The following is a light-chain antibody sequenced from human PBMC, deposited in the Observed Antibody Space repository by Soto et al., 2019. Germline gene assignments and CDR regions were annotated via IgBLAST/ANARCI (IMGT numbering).Light chain of an antibody. V-gene: IGKV1-27*01. CDR2: AAS. J-gene: IGKJ4*01. CDR3: QKYNSAPLT. Sequence: DIQMTQSPSSLSASVGDRVTITCRASQSISSFLNWYQQKPGIAPNLLIYAASSLQSGVPSRFSGSGSGTDFTLTISSLQPEDVATYYCQKYNSAPLTFGGGNKVDSK. CDR1: QSISSF.